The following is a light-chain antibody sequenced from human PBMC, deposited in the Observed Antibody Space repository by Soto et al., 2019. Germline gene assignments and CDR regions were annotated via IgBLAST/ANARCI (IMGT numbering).Light chain of an antibody. V-gene: IGKV3-20*01. J-gene: IGKJ4*01. CDR2: DAS. CDR1: QSVSSSY. CDR3: QQYGSSPLT. Sequence: EIVLTQSPGTMSLSPWERATLSCRASQSVSSSYLAWYQQKPGQAPRLLIYDASSRATGIPDRFSGSGSGTDFTLTISRLEPDDFAVYYCQQYGSSPLTFGGGTKVEIK.